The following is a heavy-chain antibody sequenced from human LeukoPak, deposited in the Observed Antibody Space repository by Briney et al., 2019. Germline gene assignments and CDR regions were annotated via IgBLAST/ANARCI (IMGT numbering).Heavy chain of an antibody. Sequence: PSETLSLTCTVSGSISGYYWSWIRQPPGKGLEWTGYIYTSGSTNYNPSLESRVTISVDTSKNQFSLDLSSVTAADTAVYYCARQKCTSTSCLTKNAFDIWGQGTMVTVSS. J-gene: IGHJ3*02. CDR1: GSISGYY. D-gene: IGHD2-2*01. CDR3: ARQKCTSTSCLTKNAFDI. V-gene: IGHV4-4*09. CDR2: IYTSGST.